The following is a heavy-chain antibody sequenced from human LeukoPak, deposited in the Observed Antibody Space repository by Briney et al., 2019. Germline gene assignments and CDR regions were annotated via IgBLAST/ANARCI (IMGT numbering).Heavy chain of an antibody. V-gene: IGHV3-33*01. J-gene: IGHJ3*02. CDR3: ARGMGAKRRTHAFDI. CDR1: GFTFSSYG. CDR2: IWYDGSNK. Sequence: GGSLRLSCAASGFTFSSYGMHWVRQAPGKGLEWVAVIWYDGSNKYYADSVKGRFTISRDNPKNTLYLQMNSLRAEDTAVYYCARGMGAKRRTHAFDIWGQGTMVTVSS. D-gene: IGHD4/OR15-4a*01.